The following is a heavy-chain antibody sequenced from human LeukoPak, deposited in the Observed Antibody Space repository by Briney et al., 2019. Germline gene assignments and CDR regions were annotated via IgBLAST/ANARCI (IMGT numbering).Heavy chain of an antibody. CDR1: GGSISSYY. V-gene: IGHV4-59*01. J-gene: IGHJ6*04. Sequence: SETLSHTCTVSGGSISSYYWSWIRQPPGKGLEWIGYIYYSGSTNYNPSLKSRVTISVDTSKNQFSLKLSSVTAADTAVYYCARTEGDIAVAGTSLDYYYGLDVWGKGTTVTVSS. CDR2: IYYSGST. CDR3: ARTEGDIAVAGTSLDYYYGLDV. D-gene: IGHD6-19*01.